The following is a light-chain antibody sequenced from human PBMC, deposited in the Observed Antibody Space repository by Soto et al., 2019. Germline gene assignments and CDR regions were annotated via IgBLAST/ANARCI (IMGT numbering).Light chain of an antibody. J-gene: IGKJ1*01. V-gene: IGKV3-20*01. CDR1: QSVPHSY. CDR2: GAS. CDR3: QRYGASTT. Sequence: EIVLTQSPGTLSLSPGERATLSCRASQSVPHSYLAWYRQKPGQAPRLLIYGASIRATDIPVRFSGSGSGTDFTLTITRLEPEDFAVYYCQRYGASTTFGQGTKVDIK.